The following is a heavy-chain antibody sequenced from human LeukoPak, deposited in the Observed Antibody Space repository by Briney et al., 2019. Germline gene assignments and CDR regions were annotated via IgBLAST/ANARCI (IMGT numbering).Heavy chain of an antibody. CDR2: MKQDGSEK. V-gene: IGHV3-7*01. CDR1: GFTFSSYW. D-gene: IGHD6-13*01. CDR3: ARVIAAAGGYYYGMDV. Sequence: GGSLRLSCAASGFTFSSYWMSWVRQAPEKGLEWVANMKQDGSEKYYVDSVKGRFTISRDNAKNSLYLQMNSLRAEDTAVYYCARVIAAAGGYYYGMDVWGQGTTVTVSS. J-gene: IGHJ6*02.